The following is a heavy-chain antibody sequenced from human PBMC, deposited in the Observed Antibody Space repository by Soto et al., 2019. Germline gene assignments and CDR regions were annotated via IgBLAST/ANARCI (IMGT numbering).Heavy chain of an antibody. D-gene: IGHD3-22*01. CDR3: ARDYKEDYYDSSGYTDY. Sequence: GGSLILSCAASGFTFTSSAMSWVRQAPGKGLEWVSLISISGSDTYYADSVKGRFTISRDNSKNTLYLQMNSLRAEDTAVYYCARDYKEDYYDSSGYTDYWGQGTLVTVS. CDR2: ISISGSDT. J-gene: IGHJ4*02. V-gene: IGHV3-23*01. CDR1: GFTFTSSA.